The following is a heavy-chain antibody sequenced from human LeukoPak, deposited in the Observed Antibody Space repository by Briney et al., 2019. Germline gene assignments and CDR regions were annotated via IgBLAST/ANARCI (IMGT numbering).Heavy chain of an antibody. V-gene: IGHV4-39*01. CDR2: IYYVGDT. Sequence: SETLSLTCTVSGDFISSDNKYWGWIRQPPGKGLEWIGTIYYVGDTYHNPSLKSRVTMSVDTPKNQFSLELTSVTAADTAIYYCARALGIRGSVGWPYDAFDLWGQGTMVTVSS. J-gene: IGHJ3*01. CDR1: GDFISSDNKY. CDR3: ARALGIRGSVGWPYDAFDL. D-gene: IGHD6-19*01.